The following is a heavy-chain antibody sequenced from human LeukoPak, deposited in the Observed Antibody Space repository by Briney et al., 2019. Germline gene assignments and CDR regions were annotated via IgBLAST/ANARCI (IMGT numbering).Heavy chain of an antibody. CDR2: ISSSSSYI. D-gene: IGHD3-22*01. CDR3: ARPDNYYDSSGYYYDY. CDR1: GFTFSSYS. Sequence: PGGSLRLSCAASGFTFSSYSMNWVRQAPGKGLEWVSSISSSSSYIYYADSVKGRFTISRDNTKNSLYLQMNSLRAEDTAVYYCARPDNYYDSSGYYYDYWGQGTLVTVSS. V-gene: IGHV3-21*01. J-gene: IGHJ4*02.